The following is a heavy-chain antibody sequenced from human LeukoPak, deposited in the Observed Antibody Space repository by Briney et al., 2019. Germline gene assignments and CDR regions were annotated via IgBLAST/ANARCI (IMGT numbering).Heavy chain of an antibody. Sequence: GGSLRLSCAASGFTFSSYAMSWVRQAPGKGLEWVSAISSSGGSTYYADSVKGRLTISRDNSKNTLYLQMNSLRAEDTAVYYCAKDAVDTAMVTSFDYWGQGTLVTVSS. D-gene: IGHD5-18*01. V-gene: IGHV3-23*01. CDR2: ISSSGGST. CDR3: AKDAVDTAMVTSFDY. J-gene: IGHJ4*02. CDR1: GFTFSSYA.